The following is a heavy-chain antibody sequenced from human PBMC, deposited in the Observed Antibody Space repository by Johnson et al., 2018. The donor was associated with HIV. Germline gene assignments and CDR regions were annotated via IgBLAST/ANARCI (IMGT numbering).Heavy chain of an antibody. J-gene: IGHJ3*02. D-gene: IGHD3-10*01. CDR1: GFTFSSYA. V-gene: IGHV3-30-3*01. CDR2: ISYDGSNK. Sequence: QVHLVESGGGVVQPGRSLRLSCAASGFTFSSYAMHWVRQAPGKGLEWVAVISYDGSNKYYADSVKGRFTISRDNSKNTLYLQMNSLRAEDTAVYYCAREPRGPSSGSRIPDAFDIWGQGTMVTVSS. CDR3: AREPRGPSSGSRIPDAFDI.